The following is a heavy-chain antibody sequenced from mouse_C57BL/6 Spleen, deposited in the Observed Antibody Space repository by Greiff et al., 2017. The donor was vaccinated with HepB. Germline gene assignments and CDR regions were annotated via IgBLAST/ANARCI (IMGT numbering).Heavy chain of an antibody. CDR3: AREDRDAHYAKDD. D-gene: IGHD3-2*01. CDR2: IDPNSGGT. J-gene: IGHJ4*01. CDR1: GYTFTSYW. V-gene: IGHV1-72*01. Sequence: QVQLQQPGAELVKPGASVKLSCKASGYTFTSYWMHWVKQRPGRGLEWIGRIDPNSGGTKYNEKFKSKATLTVDKPSSAAYMPFSSLTSEDSAVYYCAREDRDAHYAKDDWGEGTSATVA.